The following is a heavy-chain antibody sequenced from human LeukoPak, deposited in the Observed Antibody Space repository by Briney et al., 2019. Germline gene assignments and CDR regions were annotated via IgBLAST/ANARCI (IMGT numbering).Heavy chain of an antibody. D-gene: IGHD6-19*01. CDR2: ISSGSSYI. Sequence: GGSLRLSCAASGFTFSSYSMNWVRQAPGKGLEWVSSISSGSSYIYYADSVKGRFTISRDNAKNSLYLQMNSLRAEDTAVYYCARDLPSSGWYEGLFDYWGQGTLVTVSS. V-gene: IGHV3-21*01. CDR1: GFTFSSYS. J-gene: IGHJ4*02. CDR3: ARDLPSSGWYEGLFDY.